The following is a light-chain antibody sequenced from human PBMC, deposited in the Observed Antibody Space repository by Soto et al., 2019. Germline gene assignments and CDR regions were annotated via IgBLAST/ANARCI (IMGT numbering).Light chain of an antibody. CDR1: QDIGSA. J-gene: IGKJ1*01. CDR2: DAS. V-gene: IGKV3-15*01. Sequence: EVVLTQSPATLSVSPGDRATLSCRASQDIGSAVAWYHQRSGQAPRLLIFDASIRVPTTPARFSGSVSGTEFTLTISSLQFEDFAVYYCQQYNNWPRTFGQGTKVEIK. CDR3: QQYNNWPRT.